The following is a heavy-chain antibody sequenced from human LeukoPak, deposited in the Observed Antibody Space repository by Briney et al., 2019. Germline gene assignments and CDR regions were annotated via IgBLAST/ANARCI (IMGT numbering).Heavy chain of an antibody. CDR1: GFTFSSYG. Sequence: GGSLRLSCGASGFTFSSYGMHRVRQAPGKGLEWVAFIRYDGSNQYYTNSVKGRFTISRDNSKNTLYVQMNSLRGDDTGVYYCAKEGMVTPIDYWGQGTLVTVSS. CDR2: IRYDGSNQ. D-gene: IGHD2-21*02. V-gene: IGHV3-30*02. CDR3: AKEGMVTPIDY. J-gene: IGHJ4*02.